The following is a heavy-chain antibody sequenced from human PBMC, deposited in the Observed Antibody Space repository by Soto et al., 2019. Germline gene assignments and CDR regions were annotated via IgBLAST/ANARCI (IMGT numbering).Heavy chain of an antibody. V-gene: IGHV1-8*01. CDR3: AIKADYGDSIDY. CDR1: GYTFTSYD. D-gene: IGHD4-17*01. J-gene: IGHJ4*02. Sequence: QVQLVQSGAEVKKPGASVKVSCKASGYTFTSYDINWVRQATGQGLEWMGWMNPNSGNTGYAQKFQGRVTMTRNTSISTAYMELSSLRSGDTAVYYCAIKADYGDSIDYWGQGTLVTVSS. CDR2: MNPNSGNT.